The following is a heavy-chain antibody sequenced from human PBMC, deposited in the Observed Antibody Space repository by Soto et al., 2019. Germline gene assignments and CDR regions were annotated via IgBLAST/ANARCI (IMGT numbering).Heavy chain of an antibody. D-gene: IGHD6-13*01. V-gene: IGHV1-18*01. J-gene: IGHJ5*02. CDR3: ARDSSSWYGSNWFDP. CDR1: GYTFTSYG. Sequence: QVPLVQSGAEVKKPGASVKVSCKASGYTFTSYGISWVRQAPGQGLEWMGWISAYNGNTNYAQKLQGRVTMTTDTSTSTAYMELRSLRSDDTAVYYFARDSSSWYGSNWFDPWGQGTLVTVSS. CDR2: ISAYNGNT.